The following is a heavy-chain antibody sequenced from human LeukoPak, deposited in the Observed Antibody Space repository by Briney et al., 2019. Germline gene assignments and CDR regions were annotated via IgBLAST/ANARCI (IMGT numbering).Heavy chain of an antibody. D-gene: IGHD3-10*01. CDR2: IYHSGST. Sequence: SETLSLTCTVSGYSISSGYYWGWIRQPPGKGLEWIGSIYHSGSTNYNPSLKSRVTISVDTSKNQFSLKLSSVTAADTAVYYCARSLRRFGELYPYYYYMDVWGKGTTVTVSS. CDR1: GYSISSGYY. V-gene: IGHV4-38-2*02. J-gene: IGHJ6*03. CDR3: ARSLRRFGELYPYYYYMDV.